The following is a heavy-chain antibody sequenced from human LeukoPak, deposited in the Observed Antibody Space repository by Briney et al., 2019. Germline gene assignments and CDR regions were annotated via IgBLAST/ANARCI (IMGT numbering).Heavy chain of an antibody. Sequence: GGSLRLSCAASGFTFSSYAMSWVRQAPGKGLGWVSAISGSGGSTYYADSVKGRFTISRDNSKNTLYLQMNSLRAEDTAVYYCANPADYYDSSGYSGFDYWGQGTLVTVSS. V-gene: IGHV3-23*01. D-gene: IGHD3-22*01. CDR3: ANPADYYDSSGYSGFDY. CDR1: GFTFSSYA. J-gene: IGHJ4*02. CDR2: ISGSGGST.